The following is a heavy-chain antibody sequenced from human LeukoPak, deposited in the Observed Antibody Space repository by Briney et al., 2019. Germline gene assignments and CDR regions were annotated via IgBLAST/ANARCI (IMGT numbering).Heavy chain of an antibody. V-gene: IGHV3-7*01. CDR2: INQDGSEK. CDR3: ASRSSVAASGPG. CDR1: GFNFRAYW. D-gene: IGHD2-15*01. Sequence: GGSLRLSCTTSGFNFRAYWMSWVRQAPGKGLEWVANINQDGSEKYYVDSVKGRFTISRDNAKNSLYLQMSSLRAEDTALYYCASRSSVAASGPGWGQGTLVTVSS. J-gene: IGHJ4*02.